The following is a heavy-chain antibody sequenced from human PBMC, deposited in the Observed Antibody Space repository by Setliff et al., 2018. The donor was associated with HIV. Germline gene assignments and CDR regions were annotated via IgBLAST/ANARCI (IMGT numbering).Heavy chain of an antibody. CDR2: IYQSGNT. V-gene: IGHV4-38-2*01. J-gene: IGHJ4*02. CDR3: ARTAGELDY. CDR1: GYSISGGFY. D-gene: IGHD3-10*01. Sequence: SETLSLTCAVSGYSISGGFYWSWMRQPPGKGLEWIGSIYQSGNTNYNPSLESRLTISVDTAKNQFSLKLSSVTAADTAVYYCARTAGELDYWGQGTLVTVSS.